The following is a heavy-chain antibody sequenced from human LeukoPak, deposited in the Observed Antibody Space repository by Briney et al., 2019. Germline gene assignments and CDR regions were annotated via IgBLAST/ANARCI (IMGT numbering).Heavy chain of an antibody. CDR1: GFTFSSYW. V-gene: IGHV3-9*01. Sequence: GGSLRLSCAASGFTFSSYWMHWVRQAPGKGLEWVSGISWNSGSIGYADPVKGRFTISRDNAKNSLYLQMNSLRAEDTALYYCAKDGGDYPAGDFDLWGRGTLVTVSS. J-gene: IGHJ2*01. D-gene: IGHD2-21*02. CDR2: ISWNSGSI. CDR3: AKDGGDYPAGDFDL.